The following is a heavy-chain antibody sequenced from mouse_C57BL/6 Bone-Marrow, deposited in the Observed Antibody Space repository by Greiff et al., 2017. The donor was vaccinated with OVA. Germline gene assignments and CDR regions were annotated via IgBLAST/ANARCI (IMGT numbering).Heavy chain of an antibody. CDR3: ARDYYGSSPAWFAY. Sequence: VQLKESGPGLVKPSQSLSLTCSVTGYSITSGYYWNWIRQFPGNKLEWMGYISYDGSNNYNPSLKNRISITRDTSKNQFFLKLNSVTTEDTATYYCARDYYGSSPAWFAYWGQGTLVTVSA. CDR1: GYSITSGYY. J-gene: IGHJ3*01. D-gene: IGHD1-1*01. CDR2: ISYDGSN. V-gene: IGHV3-6*01.